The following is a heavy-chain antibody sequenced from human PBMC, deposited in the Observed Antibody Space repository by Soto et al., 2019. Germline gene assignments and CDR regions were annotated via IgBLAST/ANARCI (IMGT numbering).Heavy chain of an antibody. Sequence: QITLKESGPALVKTTQTLTLTCTFSVLSLSTSGVGVGWIRQPPGKALEWLAFIYWDDDKRYSPSLKTRLTITKDTSKSQVVLTMTNMDPVDTATYYCANIRSPRILYYWGQGTLVTVSS. CDR3: ANIRSPRILYY. CDR2: IYWDDDK. CDR1: VLSLSTSGVG. D-gene: IGHD1-26*01. V-gene: IGHV2-5*02. J-gene: IGHJ4*02.